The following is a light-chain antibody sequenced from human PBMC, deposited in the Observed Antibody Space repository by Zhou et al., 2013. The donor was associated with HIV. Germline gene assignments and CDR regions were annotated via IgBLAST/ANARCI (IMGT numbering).Light chain of an antibody. CDR1: QSVSSS. CDR3: QKYDRAPFT. Sequence: EIVMTQSPATLSVSPGERATLSCRASQSVSSSLAWYQQKPGQAPRLLIYGASTRDTGIPARFSASGSGSDFTLTISSLQPEDVATYYCQKYDRAPFTFGPGTKVDI. CDR2: GAS. V-gene: IGKV3-15*01. J-gene: IGKJ3*01.